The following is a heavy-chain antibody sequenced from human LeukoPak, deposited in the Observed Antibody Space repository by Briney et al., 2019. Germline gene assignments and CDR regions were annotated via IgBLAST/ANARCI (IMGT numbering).Heavy chain of an antibody. CDR2: IYYSGST. V-gene: IGHV4-59*01. J-gene: IGHJ5*02. CDR3: ARGERITIFGVVTKYNWFDP. CDR1: GVSISSYY. Sequence: SETLSLTCTVSGVSISSYYWSWIRQPPGKGLEWIGYIYYSGSTNYNPSLKSRVTISVDTSKNQLCMKLSSVTAADTAVYYCARGERITIFGVVTKYNWFDPWGQGTLVTVSS. D-gene: IGHD3-3*01.